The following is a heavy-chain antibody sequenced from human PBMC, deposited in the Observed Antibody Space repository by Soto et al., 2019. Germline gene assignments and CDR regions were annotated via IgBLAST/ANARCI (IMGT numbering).Heavy chain of an antibody. CDR2: ISSRSSYI. J-gene: IGHJ3*01. CDR1: GFTFSSYT. V-gene: IGHV3-21*01. CDR3: ATVITTDAAFDV. D-gene: IGHD3-3*01. Sequence: EVQLVESGGGLVKPGGSLRLSCAATGFTFSSYTMNWVRQAPGKGLEWVSSISSRSSYIYYADSVKGRYTISRDNAKDSLYLQMNSLRAADTAVYYCATVITTDAAFDVWGQGTIVTVSS.